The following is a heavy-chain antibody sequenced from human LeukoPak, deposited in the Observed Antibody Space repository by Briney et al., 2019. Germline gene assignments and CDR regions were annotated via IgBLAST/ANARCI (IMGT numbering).Heavy chain of an antibody. CDR1: GFTFSSYA. J-gene: IGHJ5*02. D-gene: IGHD3-9*01. V-gene: IGHV3-23*01. CDR2: ISGSGGST. CDR3: AKGGKLRYFDWLLSHWFDP. Sequence: GGSLRLTCAASGFTFSSYAMSWVRQAPGKGLEWVSAISGSGGSTYYADSVKGRFTISRDNSKNTLYLQMNSLRAEDTAVYYCAKGGKLRYFDWLLSHWFDPWGQGTLVTVSS.